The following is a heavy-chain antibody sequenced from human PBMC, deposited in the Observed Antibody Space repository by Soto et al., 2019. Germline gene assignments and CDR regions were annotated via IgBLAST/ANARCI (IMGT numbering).Heavy chain of an antibody. CDR1: GLSFGTSGVG. CDR3: ASMTTVATAAFDI. CDR2: IYWNDDK. J-gene: IGHJ3*02. V-gene: IGHV2-5*01. D-gene: IGHD4-17*01. Sequence: ITLKESGPTQVKPTQTLTLTCTASGLSFGTSGVGVGWIRQPPGEALEWLALIYWNDDKRYSPSLKSSLTITMDTSKIQFVLTMTNVDPVDTATYYCASMTTVATAAFDIWGQGTMVTVSS.